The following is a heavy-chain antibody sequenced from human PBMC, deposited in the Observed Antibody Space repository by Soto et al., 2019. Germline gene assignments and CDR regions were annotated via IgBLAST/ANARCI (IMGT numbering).Heavy chain of an antibody. V-gene: IGHV1-69*12. CDR3: ARDNDRRQSGGNYYYSLDV. J-gene: IGHJ6*02. D-gene: IGHD1-1*01. CDR2: IIPLFRTP. Sequence: QVQLVQSGAEMKEPGSSVKVSCKTSGGTFSSSAISWLRQAPGQGLEWMGGIIPLFRTPDYAQKFQGRVTIAADESTSTAYMELSSLRSEDTAVYYCARDNDRRQSGGNYYYSLDVWGQGTTITGSS. CDR1: GGTFSSSA.